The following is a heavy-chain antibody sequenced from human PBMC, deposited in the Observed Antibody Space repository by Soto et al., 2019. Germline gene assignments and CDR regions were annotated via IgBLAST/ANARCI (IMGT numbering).Heavy chain of an antibody. D-gene: IGHD3-10*01. J-gene: IGHJ5*02. Sequence: GGSLRLSCAASGFTFSSYSMNWVRQAPGKGLEWVSYISSSSSTIYYADSVKGRFTISRDNAKNSLYLQMNSLRAEDTAVYYCARTGRSGSYYNFNWFDPWGQGTLVTVSS. V-gene: IGHV3-48*01. CDR2: ISSSSSTI. CDR3: ARTGRSGSYYNFNWFDP. CDR1: GFTFSSYS.